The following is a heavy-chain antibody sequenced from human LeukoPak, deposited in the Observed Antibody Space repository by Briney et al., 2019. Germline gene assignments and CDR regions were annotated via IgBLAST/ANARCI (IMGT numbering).Heavy chain of an antibody. J-gene: IGHJ6*02. CDR1: GGSISHYY. V-gene: IGHV4-59*01. Sequence: MASETLSLTCTVSGGSISHYYRSWIRQSPGKGLEWIGYIYYSGTTNYNPSLKSRVTISVDTSRNQFSLQLRSVTAADTAVYYCAREDPQTTVPEGMDVWGQGTTVIVSS. CDR2: IYYSGTT. CDR3: AREDPQTTVPEGMDV. D-gene: IGHD4-17*01.